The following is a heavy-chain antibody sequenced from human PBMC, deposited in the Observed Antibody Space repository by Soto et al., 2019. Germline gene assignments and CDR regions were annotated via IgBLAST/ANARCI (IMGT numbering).Heavy chain of an antibody. V-gene: IGHV2-5*02. CDR3: VQSRCGGDCLEIYSSHAYNGLDV. CDR1: GLSLRTTGVV. Sequence: QVTLKESGPTLVKPTQTLTLTCTVSGLSLRTTGVVVGWVRQPPGKALEGLALLYWDEDKRYSPSLRSRLTTAKDISEKQVVLTMTNMDTVDTATYYCVQSRCGGDCLEIYSSHAYNGLDVWGQGTTVTVSS. J-gene: IGHJ6*02. D-gene: IGHD2-21*02. CDR2: LYWDEDK.